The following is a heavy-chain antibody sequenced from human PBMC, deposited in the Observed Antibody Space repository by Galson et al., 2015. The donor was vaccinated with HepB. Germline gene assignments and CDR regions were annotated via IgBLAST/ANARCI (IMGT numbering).Heavy chain of an antibody. D-gene: IGHD3-16*01. J-gene: IGHJ4*02. CDR2: IKQDGSEK. Sequence: SLRLSCAASGFTFSSYWMSWVRQAPGKGLEWVANIKQDGSEKYYVDSVKGRFTISRDNAKNSLYLQMNSLRAEDTAVYYCAASYYDYVWGSPPFDYWGQGTLVTVSS. V-gene: IGHV3-7*03. CDR3: AASYYDYVWGSPPFDY. CDR1: GFTFSSYW.